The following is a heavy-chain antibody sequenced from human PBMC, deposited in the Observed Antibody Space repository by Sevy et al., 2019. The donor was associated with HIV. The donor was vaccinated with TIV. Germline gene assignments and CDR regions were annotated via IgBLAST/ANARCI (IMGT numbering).Heavy chain of an antibody. CDR1: GYIFITNY. CDR3: ARATSCGGDCYSLDY. V-gene: IGHV1-46*01. CDR2: INPGGGYT. Sequence: ASVKVSCKASGYIFITNYIYWVRQAPGQGLEWMVIINPGGGYTTYAQKFQGRVTMTSDASTSTVYMELSSLISEDTAVTYCARATSCGGDCYSLDYWGQGTLVTVSS. J-gene: IGHJ4*02. D-gene: IGHD2-21*02.